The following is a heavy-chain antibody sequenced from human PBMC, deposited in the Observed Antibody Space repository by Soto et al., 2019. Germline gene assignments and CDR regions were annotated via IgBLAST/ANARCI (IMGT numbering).Heavy chain of an antibody. CDR1: GFTFSGSA. J-gene: IGHJ6*02. D-gene: IGHD6-13*01. CDR2: IRSKANSYAT. Sequence: GSLRLSCAASGFTFSGSAMHWVRQASGKGLEWVGRIRSKANSYATAYAASVKGRFTISRDDSKNTAYLQMNSLKTEDTAVYYCTRHVGKDPSSSWSHYYYYYGMDVWGQGTTVTVSS. V-gene: IGHV3-73*01. CDR3: TRHVGKDPSSSWSHYYYYYGMDV.